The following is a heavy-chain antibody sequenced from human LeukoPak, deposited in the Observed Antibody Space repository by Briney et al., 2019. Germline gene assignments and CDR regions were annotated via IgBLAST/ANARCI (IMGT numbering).Heavy chain of an antibody. CDR3: ASLYCSGGSCYFDY. CDR2: IYYSGST. CDR1: GGFISSYY. Sequence: SETLSLTCTVAGGFISSYYWSWIRQPPGEGLEWIGYIYYSGSTNYNPSLKSRVTISVDTSKNQFSLKLSSVTAADTAVYYCASLYCSGGSCYFDYWGQGTLVTVSS. J-gene: IGHJ4*02. D-gene: IGHD2-15*01. V-gene: IGHV4-59*01.